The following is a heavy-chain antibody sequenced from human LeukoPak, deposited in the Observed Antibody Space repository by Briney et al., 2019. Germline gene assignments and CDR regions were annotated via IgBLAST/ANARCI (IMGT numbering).Heavy chain of an antibody. CDR1: GGSISSGGYY. CDR2: IYYSGST. J-gene: IGHJ3*02. D-gene: IGHD4-23*01. Sequence: SETLSLTCTVSGGSISSGGYYWSWIRQHPGKGLEWIGYIYYSGSTYYNPSLKSRVTISVDTSKNQFSLKLSSVTAADTAVYYCAREEQAYYGGTHGAFDIWGQGTMVTVSS. CDR3: AREEQAYYGGTHGAFDI. V-gene: IGHV4-31*03.